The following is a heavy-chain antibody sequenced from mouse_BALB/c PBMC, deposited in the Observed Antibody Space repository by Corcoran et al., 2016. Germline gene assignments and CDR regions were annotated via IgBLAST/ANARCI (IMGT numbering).Heavy chain of an antibody. D-gene: IGHD2-4*01. V-gene: IGHV14-3*02. Sequence: EVQLQQTGAELVKPGTSVKLSCTASGFYIKDTSMHWVKQRPEQGLEWIGRIDPANGNTKYDPKFQGKATITADTSSNTAYLQLSSLTSEDTAVYYCARLPDYDGSWFAYWGQGTLVTVSA. J-gene: IGHJ3*01. CDR2: IDPANGNT. CDR3: ARLPDYDGSWFAY. CDR1: GFYIKDTS.